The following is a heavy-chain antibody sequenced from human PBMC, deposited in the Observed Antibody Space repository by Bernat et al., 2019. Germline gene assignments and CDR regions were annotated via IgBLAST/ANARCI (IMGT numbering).Heavy chain of an antibody. CDR2: INSDGSST. CDR3: ARDAYCISTSCRAPFDY. J-gene: IGHJ4*02. CDR1: GFTFSSYW. V-gene: IGHV3-74*01. D-gene: IGHD2-2*01. Sequence: EVQLVESGGGLVQPGGSLRLSCAASGFTFSSYWMHWVRQAPGKGLVWVSRINSDGSSTSYADSVKGRFTISRDNAKNTLYLQMNSLRAEDTAVYYCARDAYCISTSCRAPFDYWGQGTLVTVSS.